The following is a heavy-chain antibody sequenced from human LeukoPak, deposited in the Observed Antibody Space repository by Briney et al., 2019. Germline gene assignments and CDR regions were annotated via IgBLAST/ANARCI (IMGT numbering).Heavy chain of an antibody. D-gene: IGHD2-15*01. Sequence: GASVKVSCKASGYTFTSYGISWVRQAPGQGLEWMGWISAYNGNTNYAQKPQGRVTMTTDTSTSTAYMELRSLRSDDTAVYYCARYNGYCSGGSCYSLDYWGQGTLVTVSS. CDR2: ISAYNGNT. CDR3: ARYNGYCSGGSCYSLDY. J-gene: IGHJ4*02. CDR1: GYTFTSYG. V-gene: IGHV1-18*01.